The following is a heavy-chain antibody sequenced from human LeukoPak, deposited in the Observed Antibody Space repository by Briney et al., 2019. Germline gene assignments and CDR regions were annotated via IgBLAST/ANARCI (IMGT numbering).Heavy chain of an antibody. V-gene: IGHV3-23*01. Sequence: PGGSLRLSCAASGFTFSSYAMSWVRQAPGKGLEWVSAISGSGGGTYYADSVKGRFTISRDNSKNTLYLQMNSLRAEDTAVYYCAKGNTVASQIDYWGQGTLVTVSS. J-gene: IGHJ4*02. D-gene: IGHD5-12*01. CDR3: AKGNTVASQIDY. CDR2: ISGSGGGT. CDR1: GFTFSSYA.